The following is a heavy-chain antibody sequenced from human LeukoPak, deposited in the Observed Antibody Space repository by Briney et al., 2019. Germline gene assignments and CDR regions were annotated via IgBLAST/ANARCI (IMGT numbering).Heavy chain of an antibody. D-gene: IGHD6-13*01. CDR2: ISYDGSNK. CDR3: AKDGGSSWLYYYYGMDV. V-gene: IGHV3-30*18. CDR1: GFTFSSYE. J-gene: IGHJ6*04. Sequence: GGSLRLSCAASGFTFSSYEMNWVRQAPGKGLEWVAVISYDGSNKYYADSVKGRFTISRDNSKNTLYLQMNSLRAEDTAVYYCAKDGGSSWLYYYYGMDVWGKGTTVTVSS.